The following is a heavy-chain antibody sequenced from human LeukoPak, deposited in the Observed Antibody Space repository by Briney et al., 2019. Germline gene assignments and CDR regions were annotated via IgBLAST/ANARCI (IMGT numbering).Heavy chain of an antibody. CDR1: GYTFTSYG. D-gene: IGHD1-26*01. J-gene: IGHJ4*02. Sequence: ASVKVSCKASGYTFTSYGISWVRQAPGQGLEWMGWISAYNGNTNYAQKLQGRVTMTTDTSTTTAYMELRSLRSDDTAVYYCARDDGLGATLHHDYWGQGTLVTVSS. CDR2: ISAYNGNT. V-gene: IGHV1-18*01. CDR3: ARDDGLGATLHHDY.